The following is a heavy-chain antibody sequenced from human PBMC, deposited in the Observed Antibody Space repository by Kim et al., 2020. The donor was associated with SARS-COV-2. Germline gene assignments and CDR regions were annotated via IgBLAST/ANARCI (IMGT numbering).Heavy chain of an antibody. CDR1: GYTFISYG. V-gene: IGHV1-18*04. J-gene: IGHJ4*02. CDR3: ALSDSSGPIDY. CDR2: ISAYNGNT. D-gene: IGHD3-22*01. Sequence: ASVKVSCKASGYTFISYGISWVRQAPGQGLEWMGWISAYNGNTNYAQKLQGRVTMTTDTSTSTAYMELRSLRSDDTAVYYCALSDSSGPIDYWGQGTLVTISS.